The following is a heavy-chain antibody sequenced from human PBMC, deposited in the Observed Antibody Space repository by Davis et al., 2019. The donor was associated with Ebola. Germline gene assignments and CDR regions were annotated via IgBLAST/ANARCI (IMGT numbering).Heavy chain of an antibody. J-gene: IGHJ6*03. CDR1: GFTFTTSA. V-gene: IGHV3-23*01. Sequence: PGGSLRLSCAASGFTFTTSAMSWVRQAPGQGLEWVSSISGTGGTTFHADSVKGRFTISRANSINMLYLQMNSLRAEDTALYYCARASPPYPAYYYYMDMWGKGTTVTVSS. CDR2: ISGTGGTT. CDR3: ARASPPYPAYYYYMDM.